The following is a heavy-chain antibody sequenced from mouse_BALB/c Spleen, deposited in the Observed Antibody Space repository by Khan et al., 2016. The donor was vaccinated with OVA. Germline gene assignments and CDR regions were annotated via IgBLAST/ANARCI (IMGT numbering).Heavy chain of an antibody. V-gene: IGHV1S135*01. J-gene: IGHJ3*01. Sequence: VQLKESGPDLMKPGASVNISCKASGYSFTSYYIHWVKQSHGKSLEWIGYIDPFNGGTDYNQKFKGKATLTVDKSSNTAYMNLSSLTSEDSAVYYCARGTFDYWGQGTLVTVST. CDR1: GYSFTSYY. D-gene: IGHD3-3*01. CDR2: IDPFNGGT. CDR3: ARGTFDY.